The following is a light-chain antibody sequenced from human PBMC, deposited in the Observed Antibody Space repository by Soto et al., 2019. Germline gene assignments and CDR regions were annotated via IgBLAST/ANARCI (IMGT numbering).Light chain of an antibody. CDR2: MAS. Sequence: DIQMTPSPSTLSASVGDRVTITCRASQSISSWLAWYQQKTGKAPKLLIYMASSLESGVPSRFSGSGSGTEFALAISCRQPDDFATYFCQQYSTYARTFGQGTKVDI. V-gene: IGKV1-5*03. CDR3: QQYSTYART. CDR1: QSISSW. J-gene: IGKJ1*01.